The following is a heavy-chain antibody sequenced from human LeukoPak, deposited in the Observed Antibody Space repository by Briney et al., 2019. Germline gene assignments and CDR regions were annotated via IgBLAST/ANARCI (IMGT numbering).Heavy chain of an antibody. CDR3: ARERGNNGGNTNGYFDY. D-gene: IGHD4-23*01. CDR1: GFTFSSCA. J-gene: IGHJ4*02. V-gene: IGHV3-23*01. CDR2: ISGSGGTT. Sequence: GGSLRLSCAASGFTFSSCAMSWVRQAPGKGLEWGSVISGSGGTTYSADSVKGRFTISRDNSKNTLYLQMNSLRAEDTAAYYCARERGNNGGNTNGYFDYWGQGTLVTVSS.